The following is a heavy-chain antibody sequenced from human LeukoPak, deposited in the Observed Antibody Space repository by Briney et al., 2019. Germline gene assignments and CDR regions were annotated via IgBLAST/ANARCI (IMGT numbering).Heavy chain of an antibody. J-gene: IGHJ4*02. CDR1: GFTFSSYG. CDR2: LYSGGNT. CDR3: ARYDGGSGPFDY. V-gene: IGHV3-53*01. D-gene: IGHD3-10*01. Sequence: GGSLRLSCAASGFTFSSYGMHWVRQAPGKGLEWVSVLYSGGNTYYADPVKGRFTISRDNSKNTLYLQMNSLRAEDTAVYYCARYDGGSGPFDYWGQGTLVTVSS.